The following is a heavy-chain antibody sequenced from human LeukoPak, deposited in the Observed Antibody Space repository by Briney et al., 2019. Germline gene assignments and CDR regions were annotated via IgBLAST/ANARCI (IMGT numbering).Heavy chain of an antibody. J-gene: IGHJ6*03. Sequence: ASVKVSCKASGGTFSSYAISWVRQAPGQGLEWMGGIIPIFGTANYAQKFQGRVTITADKSTSTAYMELSSLRSEDTAVYYCARADIAVAGHYYYYMDVWGKGTTVTVSS. CDR1: GGTFSSYA. V-gene: IGHV1-69*06. CDR3: ARADIAVAGHYYYYMDV. D-gene: IGHD6-19*01. CDR2: IIPIFGTA.